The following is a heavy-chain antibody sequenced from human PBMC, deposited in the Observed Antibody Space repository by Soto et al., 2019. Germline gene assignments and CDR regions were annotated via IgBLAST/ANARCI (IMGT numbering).Heavy chain of an antibody. J-gene: IGHJ3*02. Sequence: SQTLSLTCAISVDSVSSNSAAWNWIRQAPSRGLEWLGRTYYRSKWYNDYAVSVKSRITINPDTSKNQFSLQLNSVTPEDTAVYYCERILDYAGDDAFDIWGQGTMVTVSS. CDR1: VDSVSSNSAA. CDR3: ERILDYAGDDAFDI. V-gene: IGHV6-1*01. CDR2: TYYRSKWYN. D-gene: IGHD4-17*01.